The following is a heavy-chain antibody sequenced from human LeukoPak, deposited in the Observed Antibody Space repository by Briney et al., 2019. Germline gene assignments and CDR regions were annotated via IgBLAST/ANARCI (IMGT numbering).Heavy chain of an antibody. Sequence: PGGSLRLSCAASGFTFSSYSMNWVRQAPGKGLEWVSSISSSSYIYYADSVKGRFTISRDNAKNSLYLQMNSLRAEDTAVYYCARVGIAVAGTHWGQGTLVTVSS. CDR1: GFTFSSYS. CDR3: ARVGIAVAGTH. CDR2: ISSSSYI. D-gene: IGHD6-19*01. J-gene: IGHJ4*02. V-gene: IGHV3-21*01.